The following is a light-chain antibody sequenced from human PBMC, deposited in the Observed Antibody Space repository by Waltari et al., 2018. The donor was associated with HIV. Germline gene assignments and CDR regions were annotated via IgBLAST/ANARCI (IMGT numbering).Light chain of an antibody. CDR1: QSVLYSSSNKNY. Sequence: AVSLGERATINCKSSQSVLYSSSNKNYLAWYQQKPGQPPKLLIYWASTRESGVPDRFSGSGSGTDFTLTISSLQAEDVAVYYCQQYYSSPPTFGQGTKVEIK. CDR3: QQYYSSPPT. V-gene: IGKV4-1*01. J-gene: IGKJ1*01. CDR2: WAS.